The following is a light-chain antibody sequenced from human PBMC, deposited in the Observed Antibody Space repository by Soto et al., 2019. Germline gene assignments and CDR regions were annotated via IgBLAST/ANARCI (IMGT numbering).Light chain of an antibody. CDR1: QDINKN. V-gene: IGKV1-33*01. CDR2: DAS. J-gene: IGKJ5*01. Sequence: DIQMTQSPSSLSASVGDRVTITCQASQDINKNLIWYQQKPGKAPKLLIYDASDLETGVPSRFSGSGSGTGFTFTISSLKTEDFATYYCQQYESLPLTFGQGTRLEIK. CDR3: QQYESLPLT.